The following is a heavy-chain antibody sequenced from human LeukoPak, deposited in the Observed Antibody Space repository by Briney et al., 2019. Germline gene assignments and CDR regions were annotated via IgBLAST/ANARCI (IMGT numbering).Heavy chain of an antibody. CDR3: ARDPLNPPDYGDYYYYYMDV. CDR2: ISGSGHDI. D-gene: IGHD4/OR15-4a*01. CDR1: GFTFSDSY. J-gene: IGHJ6*03. V-gene: IGHV3-11*04. Sequence: GGSLRLSCAASGFTFSDSYMTWVRQAPGKGVEWVAYISGSGHDINYSDSVKGRFTISRDNAKNSLYLQMSSLRAEDTAVYYCARDPLNPPDYGDYYYYYMDVWGKGTTVTVSS.